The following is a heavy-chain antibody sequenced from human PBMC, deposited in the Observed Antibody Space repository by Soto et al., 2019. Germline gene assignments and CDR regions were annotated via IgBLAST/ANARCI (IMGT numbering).Heavy chain of an antibody. CDR1: GGTFSSYT. Sequence: QVQLVQSGAEVKKPGSSVKVSCKASGGTFSSYTISWVRQAPGQGLEWMGRIIPILGIANYAQKFQGRVTITADKSTRTAYMELSSLRTEDTAVYYCASGGGAGYFDYWGQGTLVTVSS. CDR2: IIPILGIA. J-gene: IGHJ4*02. CDR3: ASGGGAGYFDY. D-gene: IGHD3-16*01. V-gene: IGHV1-69*02.